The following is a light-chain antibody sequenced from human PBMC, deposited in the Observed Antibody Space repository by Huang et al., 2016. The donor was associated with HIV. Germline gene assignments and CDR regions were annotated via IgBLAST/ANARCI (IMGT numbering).Light chain of an antibody. Sequence: EVVITQSPAILSVSPGERATLSCRASQNVNTDLAWYKHNPGQAPRLLIYGACPRATGNPARFSSNGSETEFTLTISSLQSEDFAIYYCQQYNNWPPLTFGGGTKVEIK. CDR2: GAC. J-gene: IGKJ4*01. CDR3: QQYNNWPPLT. CDR1: QNVNTD. V-gene: IGKV3-15*01.